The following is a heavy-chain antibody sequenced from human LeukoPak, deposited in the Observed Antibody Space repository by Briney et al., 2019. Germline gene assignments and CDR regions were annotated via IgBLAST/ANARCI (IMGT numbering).Heavy chain of an antibody. CDR1: GFTFSSYG. V-gene: IGHV3-30*19. D-gene: IGHD7-27*01. CDR2: IWYDGSNK. J-gene: IGHJ3*02. CDR3: ATHQLTGDEDAFDI. Sequence: PGRSLRLSCAASGFTFSSYGMHWVRQAPGKGLEWVAVIWYDGSNKYYADSVKGRFTISRDNSKNTLYLQMNSLRAEDTAVYYCATHQLTGDEDAFDIWGQGTMVTVSS.